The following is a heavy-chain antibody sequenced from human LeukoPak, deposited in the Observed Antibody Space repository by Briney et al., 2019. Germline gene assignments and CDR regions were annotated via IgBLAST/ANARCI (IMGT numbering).Heavy chain of an antibody. D-gene: IGHD6-19*01. J-gene: IGHJ4*02. V-gene: IGHV4-31*03. Sequence: SQTLSLTCTVSGGSISSGSYYWSWIRQHPGKGLEWIGYIYYSGSTYYNPSLKSRVSISVDTSKNQLSLKLSSVTAADTAVYFCARFTSVATIRQPGRYYFDYWGQGTLATVSS. CDR1: GGSISSGSYY. CDR2: IYYSGST. CDR3: ARFTSVATIRQPGRYYFDY.